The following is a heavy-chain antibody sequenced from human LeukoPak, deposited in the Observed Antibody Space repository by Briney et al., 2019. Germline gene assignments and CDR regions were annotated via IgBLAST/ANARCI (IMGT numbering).Heavy chain of an antibody. J-gene: IGHJ5*02. CDR2: MNPNSGNT. CDR3: ARVSRGGYYGSGSYRWFDP. D-gene: IGHD3-10*01. V-gene: IGHV1-8*01. Sequence: GASVKLSCTASGYTFTSYDINWVRQATGQGLGWMGWMNPNSGNTGYAQQFQGRVTMTSNTSRSTAYMELSSLRAEDAAVYYCARVSRGGYYGSGSYRWFDPWGQGTLVTVSS. CDR1: GYTFTSYD.